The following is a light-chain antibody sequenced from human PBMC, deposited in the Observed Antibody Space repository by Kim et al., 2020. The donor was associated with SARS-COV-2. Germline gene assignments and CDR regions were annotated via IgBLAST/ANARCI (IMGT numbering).Light chain of an antibody. J-gene: IGLJ3*02. CDR3: QSYDSSLSGWV. V-gene: IGLV1-40*01. CDR1: SSNIGAGYD. CDR2: VNI. Sequence: QSVLTQPPSVSGAPGQRVTISCTGSSSNIGAGYDVHWYQQLPGTAPKLLIYVNINRPSGVPDRFSGSKSGNSASLAITGLQAEDEAEYYCQSYDSSLSGWVFGGGTKLTVL.